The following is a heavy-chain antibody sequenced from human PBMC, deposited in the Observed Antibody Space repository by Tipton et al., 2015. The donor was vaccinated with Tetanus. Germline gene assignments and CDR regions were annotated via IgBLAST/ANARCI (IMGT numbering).Heavy chain of an antibody. J-gene: IGHJ4*02. D-gene: IGHD1-26*01. CDR1: GYEFISYW. Sequence: QSGPEVKKPGESLRISCKASGYEFISYWIAWVRQMPGKGLEWMGVIYPADSDIRNSPSFQGQVTMSVDKSTSTAYLQWISLKASDSAMYYCARHTSGSYHAPFDYWGQGTLVTVSA. V-gene: IGHV5-51*01. CDR2: IYPADSDI. CDR3: ARHTSGSYHAPFDY.